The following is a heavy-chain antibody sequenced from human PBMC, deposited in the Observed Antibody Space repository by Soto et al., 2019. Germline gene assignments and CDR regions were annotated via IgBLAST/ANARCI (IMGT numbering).Heavy chain of an antibody. D-gene: IGHD4-17*01. CDR2: IYHSGST. V-gene: IGHV4-38-2*02. CDR3: ARGAATVTPGWFDP. J-gene: IGHJ5*02. Sequence: ESLCLTCSVSGYSISSGYYWCWIRQPPGKGLEWIASIYHSGSTYYNPSLKSRVTISVDTSKNQFSLKLSSVTAADTAVYYCARGAATVTPGWFDPWGQGTLVTVSS. CDR1: GYSISSGYY.